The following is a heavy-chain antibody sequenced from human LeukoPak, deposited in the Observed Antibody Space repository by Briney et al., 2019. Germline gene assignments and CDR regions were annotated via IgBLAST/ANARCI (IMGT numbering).Heavy chain of an antibody. D-gene: IGHD2-8*02. CDR2: ISPYNGNT. V-gene: IGHV1-18*01. CDR1: GYTFTHYR. J-gene: IGHJ3*02. Sequence: GGSVKDSCKGSGYTFTHYRITWVRQAPGQGLEWVGWISPYNGNTNYAQKFQGRVTMTTDTSTRTAYIEMRSLRSDDTGVYYCARGLRGYYVTGGYTWVACDIWGQGTMVTVSS. CDR3: ARGLRGYYVTGGYTWVACDI.